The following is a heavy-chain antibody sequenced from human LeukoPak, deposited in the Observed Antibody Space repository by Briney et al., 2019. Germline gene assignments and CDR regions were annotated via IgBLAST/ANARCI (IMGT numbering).Heavy chain of an antibody. J-gene: IGHJ6*02. Sequence: SETLSLTCAVYGGSFRGYYWSWIRQPPGKGLEWIGEINHSGSTNYNPSLKSRVTISVDTSKNQFSLKLSSVTAADTAVYYCARGRNYYGSGSPMDVWGQGTTVTVSS. CDR2: INHSGST. V-gene: IGHV4-34*01. CDR1: GGSFRGYY. D-gene: IGHD3-10*01. CDR3: ARGRNYYGSGSPMDV.